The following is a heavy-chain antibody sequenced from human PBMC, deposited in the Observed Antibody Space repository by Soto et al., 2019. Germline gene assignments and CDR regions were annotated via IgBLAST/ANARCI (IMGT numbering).Heavy chain of an antibody. V-gene: IGHV4-34*01. CDR3: ARGRAVGAWSGLRTYYYMDV. D-gene: IGHD3-3*01. J-gene: IGHJ6*03. CDR2: INHSGST. Sequence: TLSLTCAVYGGSFSGYYWSWIRQPPGKGLEWIGEINHSGSTNYNPSLKSRVTISVDTSKNQFSLKLSSVTAADTAVYYCARGRAVGAWSGLRTYYYMDVRGKGTTVTVSS. CDR1: GGSFSGYY.